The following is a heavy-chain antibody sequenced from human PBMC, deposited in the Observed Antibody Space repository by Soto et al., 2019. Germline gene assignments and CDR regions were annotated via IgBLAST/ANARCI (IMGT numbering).Heavy chain of an antibody. J-gene: IGHJ1*01. CDR1: GFTLTSSA. CDR2: IVVGSGNT. CDR3: AAKGGYYDSSSYYYEYFLH. Sequence: ASVKVSCKASGFTLTSSAVQWVRQARGQRLEWIGWIVVGSGNTNYAQKFQERVTITRDMSTSTAYMELSSLSSEGTAVYYCAAKGGYYDSSSYYYEYFLHWGQGTLVTDSS. V-gene: IGHV1-58*01. D-gene: IGHD3-22*01.